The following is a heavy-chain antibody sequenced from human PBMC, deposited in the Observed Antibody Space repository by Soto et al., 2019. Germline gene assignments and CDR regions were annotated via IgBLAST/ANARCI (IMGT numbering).Heavy chain of an antibody. D-gene: IGHD6-13*01. CDR2: IYSAGSA. CDR1: GFIFSSYT. V-gene: IGHV3-66*01. CDR3: ARVPSSSYHYFDY. Sequence: GGSLRLSCAASGFIFSSYTMHWVRQAPGKGLEWVSVIYSAGSADFADSVKGRFTISRDNSKNTLYLQMSSLRAEDTAVYYCARVPSSSYHYFDYWGQGTLVTVSS. J-gene: IGHJ4*02.